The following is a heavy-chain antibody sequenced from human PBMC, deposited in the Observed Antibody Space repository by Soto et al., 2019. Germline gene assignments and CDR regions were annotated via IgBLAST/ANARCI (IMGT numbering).Heavy chain of an antibody. CDR1: GYTFSSYT. D-gene: IGHD2-2*01. Sequence: QVQLVQSGPEVKKPGASVKVSCKTSGYTFSSYTISWVRQAPGQGLEWMGWISFNNGDTKYAQKFQGRVTMTTDTSTSTAHMELRSLRSDDTAVYYCARDLTIVPATHPRLENYGMDVWGQGTTVIVSS. V-gene: IGHV1-18*04. CDR2: ISFNNGDT. J-gene: IGHJ6*02. CDR3: ARDLTIVPATHPRLENYGMDV.